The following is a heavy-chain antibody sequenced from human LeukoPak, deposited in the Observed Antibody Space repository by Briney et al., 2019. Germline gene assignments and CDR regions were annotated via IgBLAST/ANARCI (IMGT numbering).Heavy chain of an antibody. Sequence: GGSLRLSCAASGFTFDDYGMSWVRQAPGKGLEWVSGINWNGGSTGYADSVKGRFTISRDNAKNSLYLQMNSLRAEDTALYYCARRTLSVGASITFYFDYWGQGTLVTVS. J-gene: IGHJ4*02. V-gene: IGHV3-20*04. CDR2: INWNGGST. CDR3: ARRTLSVGASITFYFDY. D-gene: IGHD1-26*01. CDR1: GFTFDDYG.